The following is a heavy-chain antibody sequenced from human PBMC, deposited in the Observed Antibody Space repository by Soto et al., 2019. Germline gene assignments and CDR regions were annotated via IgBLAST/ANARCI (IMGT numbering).Heavy chain of an antibody. V-gene: IGHV4-59*01. CDR1: GGSISSYY. CDR3: ARLTSGYILAQKHFDP. Sequence: SETLSLTCTVSGGSISSYYWSWIRQPPGKGLEWIGYIYYSGSTNYNPSLKSRVTISVDTSKNQFSLKLSSVTAADTAVYYCARLTSGYILAQKHFDPWGQGTLVTVSS. J-gene: IGHJ5*02. D-gene: IGHD6-13*01. CDR2: IYYSGST.